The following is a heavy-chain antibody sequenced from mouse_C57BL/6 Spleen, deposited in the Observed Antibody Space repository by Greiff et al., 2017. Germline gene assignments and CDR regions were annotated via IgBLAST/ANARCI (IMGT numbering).Heavy chain of an antibody. CDR3: ARSGGSYYGSIYFDY. D-gene: IGHD1-1*01. CDR2: IAPNSGGT. V-gene: IGHV1-72*01. CDR1: GYTFTSYW. Sequence: VKLQQPGAELVKPGASVKLSCKASGYTFTSYWMHWVKQRPGRGLEWIGRIAPNSGGTKYNEKFKSKATLTVDKPSSTAYMQLSSLTSEDSAVYYCARSGGSYYGSIYFDYWGQGTTLTVSS. J-gene: IGHJ2*01.